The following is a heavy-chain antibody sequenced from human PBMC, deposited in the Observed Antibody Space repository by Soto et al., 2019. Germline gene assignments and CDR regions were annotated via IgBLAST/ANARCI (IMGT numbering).Heavy chain of an antibody. CDR1: GYTFTELS. Sequence: GASVKVPCLVSGYTFTELSMHWVRQAPGKRLECMGGVDPEDRKTIYAQKFQGRAPMTENTSTATPYMVLSSLRSEDTAVYYCATGHFMTVYYIYYGMDVWGQGTTVTVSS. CDR3: ATGHFMTVYYIYYGMDV. CDR2: VDPEDRKT. J-gene: IGHJ6*02. V-gene: IGHV1-24*01. D-gene: IGHD3-9*01.